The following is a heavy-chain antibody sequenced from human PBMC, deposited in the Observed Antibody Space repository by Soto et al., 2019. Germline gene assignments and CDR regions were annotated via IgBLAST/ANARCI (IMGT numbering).Heavy chain of an antibody. V-gene: IGHV4-34*01. CDR2: INHSGST. CDR1: GECFCRYY. J-gene: IGHJ2*01. Sequence: SETLSVTCPVYGECFCRYYWNWNHPPPGKGLEWIGEINHSGSTNYNPSLKSRVTISVDTSKNQFSLKLSSVTAADTAVYYCARCEQLADWYFDLWGRGTLVTVSS. CDR3: ARCEQLADWYFDL. D-gene: IGHD6-6*01.